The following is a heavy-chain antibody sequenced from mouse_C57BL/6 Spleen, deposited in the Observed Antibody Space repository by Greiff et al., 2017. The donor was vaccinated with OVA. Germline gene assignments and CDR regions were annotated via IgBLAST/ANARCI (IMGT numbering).Heavy chain of an antibody. D-gene: IGHD2-5*01. J-gene: IGHJ4*01. Sequence: QVQLKQPGAELVRPGSSVKLSCKASGYTFTSYWMHWVKQRPIQGLEWIGNIDPSDSETHYNQKFKDKATLTVDKSSSTAYMQLSSLTSEDSAVYYCARGGSNYGGYAMDYWGQGTSVTVSS. CDR3: ARGGSNYGGYAMDY. CDR2: IDPSDSET. CDR1: GYTFTSYW. V-gene: IGHV1-52*01.